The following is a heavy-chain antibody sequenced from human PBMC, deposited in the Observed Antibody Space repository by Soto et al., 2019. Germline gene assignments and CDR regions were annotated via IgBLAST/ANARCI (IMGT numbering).Heavy chain of an antibody. CDR3: AKDVRGSGSHYNSFGY. D-gene: IGHD3-10*01. CDR2: IYSTGTT. V-gene: IGHV3-53*01. Sequence: EVQLVESGGGLIQPGGSLKRSCAASGFTVGNNYMSWVRQAPGKGLEWVSLIYSTGTTKYADSVKGRFTVSRDNAKNPLYLQLPRLRSADTAVYYCAKDVRGSGSHYNSFGYWGQGTLVTVSS. J-gene: IGHJ4*02. CDR1: GFTVGNNY.